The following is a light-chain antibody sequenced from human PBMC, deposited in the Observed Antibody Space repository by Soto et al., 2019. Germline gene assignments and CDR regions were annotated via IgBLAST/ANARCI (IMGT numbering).Light chain of an antibody. CDR1: QNVSSH. Sequence: EIVMTQSPATLSVSPGERATLSCRASQNVSSHLAWYQQKPGQSPGLLIYDTSTRATGVPARFSGSGSGTEFTLTISSLQSEDFAIYYCQQYDKWPLTFGQGTRLEIK. CDR2: DTS. V-gene: IGKV3-15*01. J-gene: IGKJ5*01. CDR3: QQYDKWPLT.